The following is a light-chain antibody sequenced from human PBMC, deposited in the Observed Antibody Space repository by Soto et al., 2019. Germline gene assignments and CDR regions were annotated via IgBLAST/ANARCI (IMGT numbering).Light chain of an antibody. Sequence: DIQMTQSPSSLSASVGDRVTITFQASQDISNYLNWYQQKAGKAPKLLIYDASNLETGVPSRFSGSGSGTDFIFTISSLQPEDIATYYCQQYDNLPFTFGPGTKLDIK. CDR3: QQYDNLPFT. J-gene: IGKJ3*01. CDR1: QDISNY. V-gene: IGKV1-33*01. CDR2: DAS.